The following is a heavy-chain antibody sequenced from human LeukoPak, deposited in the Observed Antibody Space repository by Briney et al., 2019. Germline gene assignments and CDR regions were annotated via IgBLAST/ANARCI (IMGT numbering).Heavy chain of an antibody. CDR1: GFTFSSYA. CDR2: ISDSGGIT. Sequence: GGSLRLSCAASGFTFSSYAMNWVRQAPGKGLEWVSGISDSGGITYNADSVKGRFTISRDNSKNTMYLQMNSLRVEDTAVYYCAKASAVRGYYYYGMDVWGQGTTVTVSS. J-gene: IGHJ6*02. V-gene: IGHV3-23*01. D-gene: IGHD3-10*02. CDR3: AKASAVRGYYYYGMDV.